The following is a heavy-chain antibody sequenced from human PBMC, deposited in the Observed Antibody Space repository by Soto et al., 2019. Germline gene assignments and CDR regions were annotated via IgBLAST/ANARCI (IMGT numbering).Heavy chain of an antibody. J-gene: IGHJ4*02. Sequence: EVLLLESGGGLVQPGGSLRLSCAASGFIFRTFGMSWVRQAPGKGLEWVSSISDGGGRTYYADSVRGRFTISRDNSKNTQYLQMNSLGAEDTAIYYCAKDRLWFGPQTEDHWGQGILVTVSS. CDR1: GFIFRTFG. V-gene: IGHV3-23*01. CDR3: AKDRLWFGPQTEDH. D-gene: IGHD3-10*01. CDR2: ISDGGGRT.